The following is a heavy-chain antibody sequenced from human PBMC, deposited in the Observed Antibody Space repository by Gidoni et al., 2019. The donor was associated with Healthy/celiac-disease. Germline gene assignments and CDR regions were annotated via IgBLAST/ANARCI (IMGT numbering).Heavy chain of an antibody. CDR1: GGTFSSYA. Sequence: QMQLVQSGVHVKKPGSSVKVSCKASGGTFSSYAISWVRQAPGQGLEWMGGIIPSFGTANYAQKFQGRVTITADKSTSTADMELSSLRSEDTAVYYCARDYSRGWFDPWGQGTLVTVSS. CDR2: IIPSFGTA. V-gene: IGHV1-69*06. J-gene: IGHJ5*02. CDR3: ARDYSRGWFDP. D-gene: IGHD2-15*01.